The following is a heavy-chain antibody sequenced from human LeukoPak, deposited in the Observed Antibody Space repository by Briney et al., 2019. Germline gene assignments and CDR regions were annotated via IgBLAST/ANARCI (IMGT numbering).Heavy chain of an antibody. D-gene: IGHD6-13*01. Sequence: GGSLRLSCAASGFTFSSYGMHWVRQAPGKGLEWVAVIWFDGSNKFYADSVKGRFTISRDNSKNTLYLQMNSLRAEDTAVYYCARGNIAAAGIHYWGQGTLVIVSS. CDR2: IWFDGSNK. CDR3: ARGNIAAAGIHY. V-gene: IGHV3-33*01. CDR1: GFTFSSYG. J-gene: IGHJ4*02.